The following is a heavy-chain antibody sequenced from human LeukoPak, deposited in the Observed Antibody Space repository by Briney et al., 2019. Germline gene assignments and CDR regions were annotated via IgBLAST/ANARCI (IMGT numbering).Heavy chain of an antibody. D-gene: IGHD2-2*01. Sequence: GGSLRLSCAASGFTFSSYAMSWVRQAPGKGLEWVSAISGSGGGTYYADSVKGRFTISRDNSKNTLYLQMNSLRAEDTAVYYCAKDSPYIVVVPAASNPRGMDYWGQGTLVTVSS. J-gene: IGHJ4*02. CDR3: AKDSPYIVVVPAASNPRGMDY. CDR1: GFTFSSYA. V-gene: IGHV3-23*01. CDR2: ISGSGGGT.